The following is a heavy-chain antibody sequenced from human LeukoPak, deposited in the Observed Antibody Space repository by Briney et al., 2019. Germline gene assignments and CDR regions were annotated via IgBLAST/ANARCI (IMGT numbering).Heavy chain of an antibody. Sequence: SETLSLTCTVSGGSVSSGSYYWSWIRQPPGKGLEWIGYIYYSGSTYYNPSLKSRVTISVDTSKNQFSLKLSSVTAADTAVYYCARVPYYDFWSGYYGYYFDYWGQGTLVTVSS. V-gene: IGHV4-30-4*01. J-gene: IGHJ4*02. CDR1: GGSVSSGSYY. CDR3: ARVPYYDFWSGYYGYYFDY. D-gene: IGHD3-3*01. CDR2: IYYSGST.